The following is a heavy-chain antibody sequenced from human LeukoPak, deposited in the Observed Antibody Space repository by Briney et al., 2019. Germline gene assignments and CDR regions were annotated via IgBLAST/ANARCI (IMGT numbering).Heavy chain of an antibody. CDR3: AREGYDSSGYYYVLDY. J-gene: IGHJ4*02. D-gene: IGHD3-22*01. V-gene: IGHV3-30-3*01. CDR1: GFTFSSYA. CDR2: ISYDGSNK. Sequence: PGGSLRLSCAASGFTFSSYAMHWVRQAPGKGLEWVAVISYDGSNKYYADSVKGRSTISRDNSKNTLYLQMNSLRAEDTAVYYCAREGYDSSGYYYVLDYWGQGTLVTVSS.